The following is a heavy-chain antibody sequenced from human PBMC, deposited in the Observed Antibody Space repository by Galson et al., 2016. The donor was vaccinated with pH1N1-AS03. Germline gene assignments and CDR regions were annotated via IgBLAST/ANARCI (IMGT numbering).Heavy chain of an antibody. J-gene: IGHJ6*02. CDR3: TRDGAAHDYYYYGMGV. CDR1: GGTFGNYA. CDR2: IVPVFGTT. V-gene: IGHV1-69*13. Sequence: SVKVSCKASGGTFGNYAVSWVRLAPGQGLEWLGAIVPVFGTTNYAQTFQGRLTITADASTSTANMELSGLRLDDTALYYCTRDGAAHDYYYYGMGVWGQGTTVTVSS. D-gene: IGHD6-6*01.